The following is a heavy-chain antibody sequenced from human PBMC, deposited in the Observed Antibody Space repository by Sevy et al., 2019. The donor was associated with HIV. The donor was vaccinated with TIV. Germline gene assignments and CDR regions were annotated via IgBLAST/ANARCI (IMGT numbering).Heavy chain of an antibody. D-gene: IGHD4-4*01. CDR2: IYSGGST. V-gene: IGHV3-53*01. CDR3: ARQYSNDNWFDP. CDR1: GFTVSSNY. Sequence: GGSLRLSCAASGFTVSSNYMSWVRQAPGKGLEWVSVIYSGGSTYYADSVKGRFTISRDSSKNTRYLQMNSLRAEDTAVYYCARQYSNDNWFDPWGQGTLVTVSS. J-gene: IGHJ5*02.